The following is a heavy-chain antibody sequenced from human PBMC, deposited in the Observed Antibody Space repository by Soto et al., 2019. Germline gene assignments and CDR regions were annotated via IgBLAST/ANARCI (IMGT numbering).Heavy chain of an antibody. Sequence: ASVKVSCKACGYTFTSYYMHWVRQAPGQGLEWMGIINPSGGSTSYAQKFQGRVTMTRDTSTSTVYMELSSLRSEDTAGYYCASSPPQGSWSYYWRQDYYGMDVWSRRXTVTV. CDR3: ASSPPQGSWSYYWRQDYYGMDV. CDR2: INPSGGST. CDR1: GYTFTSYY. V-gene: IGHV1-46*01. D-gene: IGHD1-26*01. J-gene: IGHJ6*02.